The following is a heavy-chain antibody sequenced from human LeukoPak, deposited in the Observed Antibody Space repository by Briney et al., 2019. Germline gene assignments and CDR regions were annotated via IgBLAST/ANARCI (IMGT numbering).Heavy chain of an antibody. V-gene: IGHV5-51*01. J-gene: IGHJ4*02. CDR1: EYSFATHW. Sequence: RGESLKISCQGSEYSFATHWIAWLRQMPGKGLEWMGIIYPSDSDPRYSPSFQGQVTISADKSIKTGYLQWSSLKASDTAMYYCARPLQGIVGATGFDYWGQGTLVTVSS. CDR2: IYPSDSDP. D-gene: IGHD1-26*01. CDR3: ARPLQGIVGATGFDY.